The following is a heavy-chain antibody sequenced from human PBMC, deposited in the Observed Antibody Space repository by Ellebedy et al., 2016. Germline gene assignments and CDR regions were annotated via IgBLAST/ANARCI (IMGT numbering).Heavy chain of an antibody. D-gene: IGHD6-19*01. Sequence: ASVKVSXXASGYTFTGYYMHWVRQAPGQGLEWMGWINPNSGGTNYAQKFQGRVTMTRDTSISTAYMELSRLRSDDTAVYYCARDSSGYVLGYYYGMDVWGQGTTVTVSS. J-gene: IGHJ6*02. CDR2: INPNSGGT. CDR3: ARDSSGYVLGYYYGMDV. V-gene: IGHV1-2*02. CDR1: GYTFTGYY.